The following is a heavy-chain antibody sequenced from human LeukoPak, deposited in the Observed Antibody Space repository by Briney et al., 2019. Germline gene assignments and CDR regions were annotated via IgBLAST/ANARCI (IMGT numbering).Heavy chain of an antibody. V-gene: IGHV1-24*01. CDR1: GYTLTELS. CDR3: AKFPYDSSGYPFDY. J-gene: IGHJ4*02. Sequence: GASVKVSCKVSGYTLTELSMHWVRQAPGKGLEWMGGFDPEDGETIYAQKFQGRVTMTEDTSTDTAYMELSSLRSEDTAVYYCAKFPYDSSGYPFDYWGQGTLVTVSS. CDR2: FDPEDGET. D-gene: IGHD3-22*01.